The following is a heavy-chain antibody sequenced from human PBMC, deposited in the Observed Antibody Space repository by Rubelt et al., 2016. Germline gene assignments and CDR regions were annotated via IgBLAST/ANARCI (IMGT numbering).Heavy chain of an antibody. Sequence: QVQLQESGPGLVKPSGTLSLTCAVSGGPISSGNWWSWVRQPPGKGLEWIVSLFYGGSTYYNPSLKTRVTISTDTSGNQFSLKLIAVTAADTAVYYCVAEGFNYHGMDVWGQGTTVTVAS. CDR3: VAEGFNYHGMDV. J-gene: IGHJ6*02. V-gene: IGHV4-4*02. CDR1: GGPISSGNW. CDR2: LFYGGST.